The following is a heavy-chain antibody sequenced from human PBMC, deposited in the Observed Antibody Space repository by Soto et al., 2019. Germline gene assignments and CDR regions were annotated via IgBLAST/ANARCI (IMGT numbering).Heavy chain of an antibody. J-gene: IGHJ6*02. CDR1: GGTFSSYS. Sequence: ASVKVSCKASGGTFSSYSISWVRQAPGQGREWMGGIIPIFGTANYAQKFQGRVTITADESTSTAYMELSSLRSEDTAVYYCARDSGDSSGYYFYYYYGMDVWGQGTTVTVSS. D-gene: IGHD3-22*01. CDR3: ARDSGDSSGYYFYYYYGMDV. V-gene: IGHV1-69*13. CDR2: IIPIFGTA.